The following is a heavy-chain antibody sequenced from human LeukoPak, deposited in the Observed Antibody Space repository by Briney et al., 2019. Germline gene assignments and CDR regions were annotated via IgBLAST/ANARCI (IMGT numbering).Heavy chain of an antibody. D-gene: IGHD6-13*01. CDR1: GYTFTGYY. J-gene: IGHJ4*02. CDR3: ARSGGGSSSWEIDY. Sequence: GASVKVSCKASGYTFTGYYMHWVRQAPGQGLEWKGWINPNSGGPNYAQKFQGRVTMTRDTSISTAYLELSRLRSDDMAVYYCARSGGGSSSWEIDYWGQGTLVTVSS. CDR2: INPNSGGP. V-gene: IGHV1-2*02.